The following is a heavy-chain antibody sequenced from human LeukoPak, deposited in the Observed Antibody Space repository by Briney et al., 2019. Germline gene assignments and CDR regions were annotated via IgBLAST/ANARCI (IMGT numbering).Heavy chain of an antibody. J-gene: IGHJ4*02. CDR1: GGSFSGYY. V-gene: IGHV4-34*01. Sequence: SETLSLTCAVYGGSFSGYYWSWIRQPPGKGLEWMGEINHSGSTNYNPSLKSRVTISVDTSKNQFSLKLSSVTAADTAVYYCARGAPAGSFDYWGQGTLVTVSS. CDR3: ARGAPAGSFDY. CDR2: INHSGST.